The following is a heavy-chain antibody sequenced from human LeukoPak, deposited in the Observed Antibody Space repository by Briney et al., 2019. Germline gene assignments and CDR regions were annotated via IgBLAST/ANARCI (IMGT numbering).Heavy chain of an antibody. CDR1: GFTFSDYY. CDR2: ISSSGSTI. CDR3: ARDVGGRYYDSSGLDY. J-gene: IGHJ4*02. V-gene: IGHV3-11*01. Sequence: GGSLRLSCAASGFTFSDYYMSWIRHAPGKGLECVSYISSSGSTIYYADSVKGRFTISRDNAKNSLYLQMNSLRAEDTAVYYCARDVGGRYYDSSGLDYWGQGTLVTVSS. D-gene: IGHD3-22*01.